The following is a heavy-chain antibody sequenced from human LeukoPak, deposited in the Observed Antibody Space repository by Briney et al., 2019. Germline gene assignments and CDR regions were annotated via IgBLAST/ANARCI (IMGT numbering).Heavy chain of an antibody. CDR1: GFTFSSYA. V-gene: IGHV3-23*01. CDR3: AKLHSATITADFDH. CDR2: MSGSGGST. D-gene: IGHD1-14*01. J-gene: IGHJ4*02. Sequence: GGSLRLSCAASGFTFSSYAMSWVRQAPGKGLEWVSGMSGSGGSTYYADSVKGRFTISRDNSKNTLSLQMSNLRAEDTAIYYCAKLHSATITADFDHWGQGTLVTVSS.